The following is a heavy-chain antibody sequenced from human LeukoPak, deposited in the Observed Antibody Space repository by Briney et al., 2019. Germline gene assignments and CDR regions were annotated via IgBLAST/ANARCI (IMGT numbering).Heavy chain of an antibody. J-gene: IGHJ6*03. CDR1: GGSFSGYY. V-gene: IGHV4-34*01. Sequence: KPSETLSLTCAVYGGSFSGYYWSWIRQPPGKGLEWIGEINNSGGSNYNPSLKSRVTMSLDTSKNLFSLKLSSVTAADTAVYYCARTEAPGYYDILTGWAPYYMDVWGKGTTVTVSS. CDR2: INNSGGS. D-gene: IGHD3-9*01. CDR3: ARTEAPGYYDILTGWAPYYMDV.